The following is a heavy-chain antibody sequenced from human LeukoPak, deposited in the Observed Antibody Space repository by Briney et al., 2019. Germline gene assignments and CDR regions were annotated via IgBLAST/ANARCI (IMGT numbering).Heavy chain of an antibody. D-gene: IGHD3-10*01. J-gene: IGHJ4*02. Sequence: GGSLRLSCAASGFTFSDSYMTWVRQAPGKGLEWVAVIWYDGSNKYYADSVKGRFTISRDNSRNTLYLQMNSLRAEDTAVYYCARDLVHWGQGTLVTVSS. CDR3: ARDLVH. CDR1: GFTFSDSY. CDR2: IWYDGSNK. V-gene: IGHV3-33*08.